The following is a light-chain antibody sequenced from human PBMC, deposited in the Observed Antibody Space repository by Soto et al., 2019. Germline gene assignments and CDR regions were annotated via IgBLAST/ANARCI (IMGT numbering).Light chain of an antibody. CDR3: SSFTSSVTYV. CDR1: SSDVGGHNS. J-gene: IGLJ1*01. Sequence: QSALTQPASVSGSPGQSITISCTGTSSDVGGHNSVSWYRQDPGKAPKLMIYDVSNRPSGVSDRFSGSKSGNTASLTISGLQVEVEADYYCSSFTSSVTYVFGTGTKVTV. V-gene: IGLV2-14*01. CDR2: DVS.